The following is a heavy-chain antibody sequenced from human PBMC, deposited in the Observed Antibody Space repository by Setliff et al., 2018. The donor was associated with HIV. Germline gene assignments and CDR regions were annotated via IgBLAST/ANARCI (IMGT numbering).Heavy chain of an antibody. J-gene: IGHJ5*02. Sequence: PSETLSLTCTVSGGSISSYYWSWIRQPPGKGLEWIGYIYTSGSTNYNPSLKSRVTISVDTSKNQFSLKLSSVTAAETAVYYCARGWGYCSGGSCYSGLGWFDPWGQGTLVTVSS. D-gene: IGHD2-15*01. V-gene: IGHV4-4*08. CDR3: ARGWGYCSGGSCYSGLGWFDP. CDR1: GGSISSYY. CDR2: IYTSGST.